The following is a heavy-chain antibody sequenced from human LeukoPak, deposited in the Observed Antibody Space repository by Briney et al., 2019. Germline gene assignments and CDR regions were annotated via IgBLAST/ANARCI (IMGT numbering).Heavy chain of an antibody. Sequence: GGSLRLSCVGSGFTFGSYAMSWVRQAPGKGLEWVSKISSSGDTIYYADSVKGRFTISRDNAKNSLYLQMNSLRAEDTAVYHCTRDPSYYYDNTGYNWGQGTLVTVSS. CDR2: ISSSGDTI. D-gene: IGHD3-22*01. V-gene: IGHV3-48*01. CDR3: TRDPSYYYDNTGYN. J-gene: IGHJ4*02. CDR1: GFTFGSYA.